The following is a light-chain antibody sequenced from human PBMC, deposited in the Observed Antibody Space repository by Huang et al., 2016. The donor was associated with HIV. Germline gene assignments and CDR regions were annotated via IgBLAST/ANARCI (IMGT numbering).Light chain of an antibody. Sequence: EIVLTQSPGTLSLSPGDRGILSCRASSPVNSAYLTWYLKKPGQAPRVLIYGASHRATDIPDRFSGSGSGPDFTLTISRLEPEDFGVYYCQLFDSSPKVTFGPGTKVDMK. V-gene: IGKV3-20*01. CDR3: QLFDSSPKVT. CDR2: GAS. CDR1: SPVNSAY. J-gene: IGKJ3*01.